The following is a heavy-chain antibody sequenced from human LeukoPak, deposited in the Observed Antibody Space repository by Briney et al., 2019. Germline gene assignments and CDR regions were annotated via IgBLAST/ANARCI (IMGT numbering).Heavy chain of an antibody. V-gene: IGHV3-23*01. D-gene: IGHD6-6*01. J-gene: IGHJ5*02. CDR3: AKRGTGSSGPNWFDH. Sequence: QTGGSLRLSCVASGFTFTDSGMDWVRQAPGKRLEFISAISGSGGSTYYADSVKGRFTISRDNSRNTLYLQMNSLRAEDTAVYYCAKRGTGSSGPNWFDHWGQGTLVTVSS. CDR1: GFTFTDSG. CDR2: ISGSGGST.